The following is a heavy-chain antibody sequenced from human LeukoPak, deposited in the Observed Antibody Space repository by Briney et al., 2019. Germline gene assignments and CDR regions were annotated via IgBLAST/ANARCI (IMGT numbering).Heavy chain of an antibody. V-gene: IGHV3-7*01. CDR1: GFTFSSNW. Sequence: GGSLRLSCAVSGFTFSSNWMSWVRQAPGKGLEWVANIKQDGSEKYYVDSMKGRFTISRDNAKNSLYLQMNSLRAEDTAVYYCARVARVGGGYGYNSGLSDYWGQGTLVTVSS. D-gene: IGHD5-24*01. CDR2: IKQDGSEK. CDR3: ARVARVGGGYGYNSGLSDY. J-gene: IGHJ4*02.